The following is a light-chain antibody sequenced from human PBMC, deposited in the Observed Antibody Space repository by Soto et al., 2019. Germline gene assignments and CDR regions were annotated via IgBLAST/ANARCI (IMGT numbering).Light chain of an antibody. CDR2: EGS. CDR3: CSYAGSSTHVV. J-gene: IGLJ2*01. Sequence: QSVLTQPASVSGSPGQSITISCTGTSRDVGSYNLVSWYQQHPGKAPKLMIYEGSKRPSGVSNRFSGSKSGNTASLTISGLQAEDEADYYCCSYAGSSTHVVFGGGTKVTVL. V-gene: IGLV2-23*01. CDR1: SRDVGSYNL.